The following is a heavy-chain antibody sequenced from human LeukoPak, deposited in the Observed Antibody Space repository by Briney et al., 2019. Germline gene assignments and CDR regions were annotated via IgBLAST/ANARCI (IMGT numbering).Heavy chain of an antibody. Sequence: PSETLSLTCTVSGGSISSSSYYWGWIRQPPGKGLEWIGSIYYSGSTYYDPSLESRVTISVDTSKNQFSLKLSSVTAADTAVYYCARLEAYWGQGTLVTVSS. D-gene: IGHD3-3*01. CDR2: IYYSGST. CDR3: ARLEAY. J-gene: IGHJ4*02. CDR1: GGSISSSSYY. V-gene: IGHV4-39*01.